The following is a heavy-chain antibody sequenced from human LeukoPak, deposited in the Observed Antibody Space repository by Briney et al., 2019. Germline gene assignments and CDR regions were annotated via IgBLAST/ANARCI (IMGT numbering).Heavy chain of an antibody. J-gene: IGHJ4*02. D-gene: IGHD3-16*01. V-gene: IGHV3-7*01. CDR2: IKHDESEK. CDR3: TRRLDD. Sequence: GGSLRLSCAASGFTFSNYWMSWVRRAPGKGLEWVANIKHDESEKNYLDSVKGRFTISRDNAQNSLYLQMSGLRVEDTAVYYCTRRLDDWGQGTLVTVSS. CDR1: GFTFSNYW.